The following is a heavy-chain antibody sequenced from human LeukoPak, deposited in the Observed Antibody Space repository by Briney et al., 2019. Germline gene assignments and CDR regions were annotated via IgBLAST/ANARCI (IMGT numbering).Heavy chain of an antibody. V-gene: IGHV7-4-1*02. CDR3: ARFYDILTGHGDYYYYYYMDV. D-gene: IGHD3-9*01. J-gene: IGHJ6*03. CDR1: GYTFTSYA. CDR2: INTNTGNP. Sequence: ASVKVSCKASGYTFTSYAMNWVRQAPGQGLEWMGWINTNTGNPTYAQGFTGRFVFSLDTSVSTAYLQISSLKAEDTAVYYCARFYDILTGHGDYYYYYYMDVWGKGTTVTVSS.